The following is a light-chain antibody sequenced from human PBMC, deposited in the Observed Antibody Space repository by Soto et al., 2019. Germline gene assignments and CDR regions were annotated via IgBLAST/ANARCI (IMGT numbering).Light chain of an antibody. CDR2: GAS. CDR3: QQYNNWPPT. J-gene: IGKJ5*01. CDR1: QSVSSN. V-gene: IGKV3-15*01. Sequence: EIVMTQSPATLYVSPGERATLSCRASQSVSSNLAWYQQKPGQAPRLLIYGASTRATGISARFSGSRSGTEFTLNFSSLQSEDFAVYYCQQYNNWPPTFGQGTRLEIK.